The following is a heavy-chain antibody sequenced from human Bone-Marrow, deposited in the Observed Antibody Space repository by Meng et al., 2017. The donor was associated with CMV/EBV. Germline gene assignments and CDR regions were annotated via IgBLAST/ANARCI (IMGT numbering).Heavy chain of an antibody. D-gene: IGHD6-19*01. CDR3: ARVAGGYWYFDL. CDR1: GGSISSNNW. CDR2: IYHSGTT. Sequence: GSLRLSCAVSGGSISSNNWWSWVRQPPGKGLEWIGEIYHSGTTNYNPSLKSRAARSVDKSKNQFSLKLMSVTAADTAVYYCARVAGGYWYFDLWGRGTLVSVSS. J-gene: IGHJ2*01. V-gene: IGHV4-4*02.